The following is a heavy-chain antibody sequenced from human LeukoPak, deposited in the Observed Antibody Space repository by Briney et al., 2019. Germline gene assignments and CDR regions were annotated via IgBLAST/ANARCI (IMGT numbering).Heavy chain of an antibody. J-gene: IGHJ4*02. D-gene: IGHD3-22*01. Sequence: GASVKVSCKASGYTFTNNDINWVRQATGQGLEWMGWMNPNSGNTGYAQKFQGRVTITRNTSISTAYMELSSLRSEDTAVYYCARGLIRSQNNYYDSSGLSYWGQGTLVTVSS. CDR2: MNPNSGNT. V-gene: IGHV1-8*01. CDR3: ARGLIRSQNNYYDSSGLSY. CDR1: GYTFTNND.